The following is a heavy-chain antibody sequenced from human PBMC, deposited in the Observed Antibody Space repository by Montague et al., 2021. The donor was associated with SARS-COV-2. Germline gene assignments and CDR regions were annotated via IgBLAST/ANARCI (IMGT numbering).Heavy chain of an antibody. Sequence: SETLSLTCTVSGGSISSSSYYWGWIRQPPGKGLEWIGSIYYSGSTYYNPSLKSRVTISVDTSKNQFPLKLSSVTAADTAVYYCARLHCSSTSCYYLFFAETSHFDYWGQGTLVTVSS. D-gene: IGHD2-2*01. V-gene: IGHV4-39*01. CDR1: GGSISSSSYY. CDR3: ARLHCSSTSCYYLFFAETSHFDY. J-gene: IGHJ4*02. CDR2: IYYSGST.